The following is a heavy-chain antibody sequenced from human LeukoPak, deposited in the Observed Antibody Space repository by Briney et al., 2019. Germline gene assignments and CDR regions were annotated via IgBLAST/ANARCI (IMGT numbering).Heavy chain of an antibody. J-gene: IGHJ4*02. CDR2: ISSSGSYI. CDR3: ARGGGITIFGEFNY. V-gene: IGHV3-21*01. D-gene: IGHD3-3*01. Sequence: AGGSLRLSCAASGFTFSSYAMSWVRQAPGKGLEWVSTISSSGSYIYYADSVKGRFTISRDNAKNSLYLQMNSLRVEDTAVYYCARGGGITIFGEFNYWGQGTLVTVSS. CDR1: GFTFSSYA.